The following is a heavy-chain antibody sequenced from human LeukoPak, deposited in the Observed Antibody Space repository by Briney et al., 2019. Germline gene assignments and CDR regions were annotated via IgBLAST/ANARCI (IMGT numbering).Heavy chain of an antibody. CDR3: ARHATDAFDI. Sequence: PSETLSLTCIVSGDSIRGGNYYWTWIRQHPGKGLEWIGYIYYSGRTNYNPSLRSRVTISVDTSKNQFSLKLSSVTAADTAVYYCARHATDAFDIWGQGTMVTVSS. CDR2: IYYSGRT. CDR1: GDSIRGGNYY. J-gene: IGHJ3*02. V-gene: IGHV4-30-4*01.